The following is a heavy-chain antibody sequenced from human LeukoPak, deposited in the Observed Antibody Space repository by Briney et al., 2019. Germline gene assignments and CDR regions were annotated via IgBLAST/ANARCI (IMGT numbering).Heavy chain of an antibody. J-gene: IGHJ4*02. CDR1: GYTFTSYD. CDR3: ARVGSGTPEDYFDY. Sequence: ASVKVSCKASGYTFTSYDINWVRQATGQGLEWMGWMNPNSGNTGYAQKFQGRVTMTRNTSISTAYMELSSLRSEDTAVNYCARVGSGTPEDYFDYWGQGTLVTVSS. D-gene: IGHD1-26*01. V-gene: IGHV1-8*01. CDR2: MNPNSGNT.